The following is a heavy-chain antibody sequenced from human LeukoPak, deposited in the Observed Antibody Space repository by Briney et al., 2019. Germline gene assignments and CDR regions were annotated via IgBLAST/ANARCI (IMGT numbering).Heavy chain of an antibody. CDR3: ARGHYYYGMDV. CDR1: GGSISSSSYY. V-gene: IGHV4-39*01. CDR2: IYYSGSI. Sequence: SETLSLTCTVSGGSISSSSYYWGWIRQPPGKGLEWIGSIYYSGSIYYNPSLKSRVTISVDTSKNQFSLKLSSVTAADTAVYYCARGHYYYGMDVWGQGTTVTVSS. J-gene: IGHJ6*02.